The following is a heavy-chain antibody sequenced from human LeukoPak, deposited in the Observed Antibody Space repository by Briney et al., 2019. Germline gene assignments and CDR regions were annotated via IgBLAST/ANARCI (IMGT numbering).Heavy chain of an antibody. J-gene: IGHJ5*02. Sequence: ASVTVSCKASGYTFTSYDINWVRQATGQGLEWMGRMNPNSGNTEYAQKFQGRVTMTRDTSITTAYMELSSLTSEDTAVYYCVRMFKYNFWSDDYREHIWLDPWGQGTLVTVSS. CDR1: GYTFTSYD. V-gene: IGHV1-8*01. D-gene: IGHD3-3*01. CDR2: MNPNSGNT. CDR3: VRMFKYNFWSDDYREHIWLDP.